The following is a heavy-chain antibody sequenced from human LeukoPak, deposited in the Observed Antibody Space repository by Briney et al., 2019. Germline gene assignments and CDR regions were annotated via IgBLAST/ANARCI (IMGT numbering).Heavy chain of an antibody. Sequence: GGSLRLSCASSGFIFSDYAMSWVRQAPGNGLEWVSGISDSGRATYYADSVKGRYTISRDNSKNTVSLQMNSLTAEDTAVYFCARHDSFIPYWGQGTPVTVSP. CDR2: ISDSGRAT. V-gene: IGHV3-23*01. CDR1: GFIFSDYA. CDR3: ARHDSFIPY. D-gene: IGHD5-18*01. J-gene: IGHJ4*02.